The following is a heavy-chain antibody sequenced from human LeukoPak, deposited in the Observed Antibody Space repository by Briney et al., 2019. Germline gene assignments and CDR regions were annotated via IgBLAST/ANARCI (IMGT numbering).Heavy chain of an antibody. D-gene: IGHD3-16*01. CDR2: INNVGSHI. CDR3: ARAADYVWGSSPH. V-gene: IGHV3-21*04. CDR1: GFTFSSSA. Sequence: PGGSLRLSCAASGFTFSSSAMNWVRQAPGKGLEWVSSINNVGSHIYYADSVKGRFTISRDNSKNTLYLQMNSLRAEDTAVYFCARAADYVWGSSPHWGQGTLVTVSS. J-gene: IGHJ4*02.